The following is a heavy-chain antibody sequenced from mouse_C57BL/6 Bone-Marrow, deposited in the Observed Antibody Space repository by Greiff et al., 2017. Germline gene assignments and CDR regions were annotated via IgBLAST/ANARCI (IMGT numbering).Heavy chain of an antibody. CDR2: IYPRSGNT. Sequence: VQLQQSGAELARPGASVKLSCKASGYTFTSYGISWVKQRTGQGLEWIGEIYPRSGNTYYNETFKGKATLTADKSSSTAYMELRSLTSEDSAVYFCALSFFYGSSPYYAMDYWGQGTSVTVSS. CDR3: ALSFFYGSSPYYAMDY. V-gene: IGHV1-81*01. J-gene: IGHJ4*01. D-gene: IGHD1-1*01. CDR1: GYTFTSYG.